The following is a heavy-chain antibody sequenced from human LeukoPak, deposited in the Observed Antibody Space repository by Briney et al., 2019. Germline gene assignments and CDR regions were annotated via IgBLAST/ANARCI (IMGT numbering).Heavy chain of an antibody. Sequence: GGSLRLSCAASGFTFSSYGMTWVRQAPGKGLEWVSYISSSSSTIYYADSVKGRFTISRDNAKNSLYLQLNSLRAEDTAVYYCARERPYVDIWGQGTMVTVSS. J-gene: IGHJ3*02. D-gene: IGHD3-16*01. CDR1: GFTFSSYG. V-gene: IGHV3-48*01. CDR3: ARERPYVDI. CDR2: ISSSSSTI.